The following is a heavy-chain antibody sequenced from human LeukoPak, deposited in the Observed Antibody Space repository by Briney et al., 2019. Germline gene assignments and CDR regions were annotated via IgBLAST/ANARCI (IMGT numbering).Heavy chain of an antibody. J-gene: IGHJ4*02. CDR3: AAGGDEDYYDSSGYPSSDY. CDR1: GFTFTSSA. D-gene: IGHD3-22*01. V-gene: IGHV1-58*01. Sequence: ASVKVSCKASGFTFTSSAVQWVRQARGQRLEWIGWIVVGSGNTNYAQKFQERVTITRDMSTSTAYMELSSLRSEDTAVYYCAAGGDEDYYDSSGYPSSDYWGQGTLVTVSS. CDR2: IVVGSGNT.